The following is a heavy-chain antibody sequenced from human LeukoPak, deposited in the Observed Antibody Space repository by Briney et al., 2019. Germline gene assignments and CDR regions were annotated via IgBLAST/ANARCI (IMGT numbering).Heavy chain of an antibody. D-gene: IGHD3-22*01. CDR1: GFTFSSYA. V-gene: IGHV3-23*01. Sequence: PGGSLRLSCAASGFTFSSYAMSRVRQAPGKGLEWVSAISGSGGSTYYADSVKGRFTISRDNSKNTLYLQMNSLRAEDTAVYYCAKASQYYDSSGYYFDYWGQGTLVTVSS. J-gene: IGHJ4*02. CDR3: AKASQYYDSSGYYFDY. CDR2: ISGSGGST.